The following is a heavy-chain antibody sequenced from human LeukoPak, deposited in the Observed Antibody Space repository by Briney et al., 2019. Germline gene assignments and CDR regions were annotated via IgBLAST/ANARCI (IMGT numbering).Heavy chain of an antibody. Sequence: SETLSLTCTVSGGSVSRSPYYWGWIRQPPGKGLEWIGNIYCSGSTYYNPSLKSRVTISVDTSKNQFSLKVTSVTAADTAVYYCARASHYDFWSGPPTQFDYWGQGTLVTASS. D-gene: IGHD3-3*01. V-gene: IGHV4-39*07. CDR1: GGSVSRSPYY. CDR3: ARASHYDFWSGPPTQFDY. CDR2: IYCSGST. J-gene: IGHJ4*02.